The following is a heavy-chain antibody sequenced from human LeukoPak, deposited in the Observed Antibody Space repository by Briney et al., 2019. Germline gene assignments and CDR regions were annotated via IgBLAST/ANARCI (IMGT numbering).Heavy chain of an antibody. J-gene: IGHJ5*02. CDR3: AREGGYGSGSS. CDR2: ISSSSSTI. Sequence: GGSLRLSCAASGFTFSSYSMNWVRQAPGKGLEWVSYISSSSSTIYYADSVKGRFTISRDNAKNSLYLQMNSLRAEDTAVYYCAREGGYGSGSSWGQGTLVTVSS. CDR1: GFTFSSYS. D-gene: IGHD3-10*01. V-gene: IGHV3-48*04.